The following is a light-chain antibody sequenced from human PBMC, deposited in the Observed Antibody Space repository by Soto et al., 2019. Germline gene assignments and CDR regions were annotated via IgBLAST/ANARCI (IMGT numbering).Light chain of an antibody. Sequence: IVMTQSPPTLSVSPGEEATLACSASQSLRSNLAWYQQKPGQAPRLLIYGASTRATGIPARFSGSGSGTEFTLTISSLQSEDFAVYYCQQYSYWPRTFGQGTKVDNK. CDR3: QQYSYWPRT. J-gene: IGKJ1*01. CDR1: QSLRSN. CDR2: GAS. V-gene: IGKV3-15*01.